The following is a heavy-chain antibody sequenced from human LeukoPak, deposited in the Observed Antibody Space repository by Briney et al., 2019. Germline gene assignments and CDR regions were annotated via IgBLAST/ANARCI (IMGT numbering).Heavy chain of an antibody. D-gene: IGHD2-8*01. CDR2: ISGSGAGT. V-gene: IGHV3-23*01. CDR1: GFTFSSYA. Sequence: PGGSLRLSCAVSGFTFSSYAMNWVRQAPGKGLEWVSGISGSGAGTYYADSVKGRFTISRDNSKNTLYVQMNSLRAEDTAVYYCAKMVREFYTISYYFDYWGQGTLVTVSS. CDR3: AKMVREFYTISYYFDY. J-gene: IGHJ4*02.